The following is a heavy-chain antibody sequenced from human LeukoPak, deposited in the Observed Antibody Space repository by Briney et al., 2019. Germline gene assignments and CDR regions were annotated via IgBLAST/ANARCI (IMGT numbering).Heavy chain of an antibody. CDR1: GYTFTSYY. Sequence: ASVKVSCKASGYTFTSYYMHWVRQAPGQGLEWMGIINPSGGSTSYAQKFQGRVTMTTDTSTSTAYMELRSLRSDDTAVYYCARDSFMVRGVPYNWFDPWGQGTLVTVSS. D-gene: IGHD3-10*01. J-gene: IGHJ5*02. V-gene: IGHV1-46*01. CDR2: INPSGGST. CDR3: ARDSFMVRGVPYNWFDP.